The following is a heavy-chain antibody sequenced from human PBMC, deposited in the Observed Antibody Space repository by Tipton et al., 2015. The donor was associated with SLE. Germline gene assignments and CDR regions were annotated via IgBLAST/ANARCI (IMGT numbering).Heavy chain of an antibody. CDR1: GYTFTGYY. CDR3: ARGGPELRYFDDY. D-gene: IGHD3-9*01. CDR2: INPNSGGT. J-gene: IGHJ4*02. V-gene: IGHV1-2*06. Sequence: QVQLVQSGAEVKKPGASVKVSCKASGYTFTGYYMHWVRQAPGQGLEWMGRINPNSGGTNYAQKLQGRVTMTTDTSTSTAYMELRSLRSDDTAVYYCARGGPELRYFDDYWGQGTPVTVSS.